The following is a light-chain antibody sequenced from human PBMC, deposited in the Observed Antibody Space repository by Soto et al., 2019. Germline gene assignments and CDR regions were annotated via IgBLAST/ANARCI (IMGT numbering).Light chain of an antibody. CDR2: GAS. Sequence: EIVLTQSPGTLSLSPGERATLSCRASQSVGRNYLAWYQQKPGQAPRLLIYGASSRATGIPDSFSGSGSGTDFTLTISRLVPEDFAVYYCHQYASSPLTFGQGTKVEI. V-gene: IGKV3-20*01. CDR3: HQYASSPLT. CDR1: QSVGRNY. J-gene: IGKJ1*01.